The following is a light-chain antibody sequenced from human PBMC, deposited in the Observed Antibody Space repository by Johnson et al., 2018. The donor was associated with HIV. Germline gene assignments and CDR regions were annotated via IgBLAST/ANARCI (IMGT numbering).Light chain of an antibody. J-gene: IGLJ1*01. V-gene: IGLV1-51*01. Sequence: QSVLTQPPSVSAAPGQKVTISCSGSSSNIGNNYVSWYQQLPGTAPKLLIYDNNKRPSGIPDRFSGSKSGTSATLGITGLQTGDDADYYCGTWDSRLSSYVYGTGTKDTVL. CDR2: DNN. CDR3: GTWDSRLSSYV. CDR1: SSNIGNNY.